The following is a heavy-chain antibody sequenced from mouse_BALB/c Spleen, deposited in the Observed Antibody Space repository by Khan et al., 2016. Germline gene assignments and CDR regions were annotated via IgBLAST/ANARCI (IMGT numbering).Heavy chain of an antibody. D-gene: IGHD2-2*01. Sequence: QVQLQQSGAELVRPGTSVKVSCKASGYAFTNYLIEWVKQRPGQGLEWIGVINPGSGGSNYNEKFKGKAALTADISSSTAYMPLSSLTSDGSAVYFCARSDGYDVGYAYWGQGTLVTVSA. V-gene: IGHV1-54*01. CDR1: GYAFTNYL. CDR2: INPGSGGS. CDR3: ARSDGYDVGYAY. J-gene: IGHJ3*01.